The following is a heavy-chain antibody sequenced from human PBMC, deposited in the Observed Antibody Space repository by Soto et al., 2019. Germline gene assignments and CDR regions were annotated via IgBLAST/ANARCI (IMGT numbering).Heavy chain of an antibody. Sequence: EVHLVESGGGLVKPGGSLRLSCATSGFTFSKAWMSWVRQAPGKGLEWVGRIKRKTDGGTTDYAAVVKGRFTISRDDSKNTLYLQMSGLKTEDTAVYYCTSQDGYDILTGYYIPDYWGQGTLVTVSS. CDR1: GFTFSKAW. V-gene: IGHV3-15*01. CDR3: TSQDGYDILTGYYIPDY. J-gene: IGHJ4*02. D-gene: IGHD3-9*01. CDR2: IKRKTDGGTT.